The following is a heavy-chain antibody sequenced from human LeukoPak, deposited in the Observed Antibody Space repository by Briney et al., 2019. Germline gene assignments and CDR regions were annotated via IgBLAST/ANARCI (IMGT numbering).Heavy chain of an antibody. D-gene: IGHD6-19*01. J-gene: IGHJ4*02. CDR1: GFTFSSYG. Sequence: GGSLRLSCAASGFTFSSYGMHWVRQAPGKGLEWAAFIRYDGSNKYYADSVKGRFTISRDNSKNTPYLQMNSLRAEDTAVYYCAKVPITVAGYYFDYWGQGILVIVSS. V-gene: IGHV3-30*02. CDR3: AKVPITVAGYYFDY. CDR2: IRYDGSNK.